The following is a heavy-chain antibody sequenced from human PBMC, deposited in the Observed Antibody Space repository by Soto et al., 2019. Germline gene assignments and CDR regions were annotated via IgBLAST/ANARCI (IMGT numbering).Heavy chain of an antibody. CDR2: IYYSGST. J-gene: IGHJ4*02. CDR1: GGSISSYY. V-gene: IGHV4-39*01. CDR3: ARRWGSSFDY. Sequence: QLQLQESGPGLVKPSETLSLTCTVSGGSISSYYWGWIRRPPGKGLEWIGSIYYSGSTYYNPSLKRRVTISVDTSKNQFSLILSSVPAADPAVYYCARRWGSSFDYWGQGTLVTVSS. D-gene: IGHD7-27*01.